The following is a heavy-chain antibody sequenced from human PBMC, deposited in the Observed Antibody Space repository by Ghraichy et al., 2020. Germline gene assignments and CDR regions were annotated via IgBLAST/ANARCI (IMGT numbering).Heavy chain of an antibody. CDR2: ISSSSIYM. CDR3: ARDQVSSWYYYGMDV. D-gene: IGHD6-13*01. V-gene: IGHV3-21*01. J-gene: IGHJ6*02. CDR1: GFSLISYS. Sequence: GGSLRLSCAASGFSLISYSMNWVRQAPGKGLEWVSSISSSSIYMNYGDSMKGRFTISRDNAKNSVFLQMNSLRVEDTAVYYCARDQVSSWYYYGMDVWGQGTTVTVSS.